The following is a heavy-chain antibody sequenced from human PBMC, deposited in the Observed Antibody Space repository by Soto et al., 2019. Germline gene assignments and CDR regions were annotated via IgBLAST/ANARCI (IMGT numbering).Heavy chain of an antibody. J-gene: IGHJ4*02. D-gene: IGHD3-22*01. CDR2: IIPIFGTA. CDR3: ARPSGYYYDSSGYYYFDY. CDR1: GGTFSSYA. V-gene: IGHV1-69*13. Sequence: GASVKVSCKASGGTFSSYAISWLRQAPGQGLEWMGGIIPIFGTANYAQKFQGRVTITADESTSTAYMELSSLRSEDTAVYYCARPSGYYYDSSGYYYFDYWGQGTLVTVSS.